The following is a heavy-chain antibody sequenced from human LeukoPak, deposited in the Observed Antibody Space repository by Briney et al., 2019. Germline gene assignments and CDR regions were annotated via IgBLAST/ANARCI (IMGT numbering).Heavy chain of an antibody. CDR3: ATVLTYYYDSSGYT. D-gene: IGHD3-22*01. J-gene: IGHJ5*02. Sequence: ASVKVSCKASGYTLTELSMHWVRQAPGKGLEWMGGFDPEDGETIYAQKFQGRVTMTEDTSTDTAYMELSSLRSEDTAVYYCATVLTYYYDSSGYTWGQGTLVTVSS. CDR2: FDPEDGET. CDR1: GYTLTELS. V-gene: IGHV1-24*01.